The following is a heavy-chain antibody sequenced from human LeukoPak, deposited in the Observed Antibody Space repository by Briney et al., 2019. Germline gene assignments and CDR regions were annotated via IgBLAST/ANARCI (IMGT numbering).Heavy chain of an antibody. CDR3: ARWEVRLNAFEM. CDR2: IYSGGST. V-gene: IGHV4-59*08. Sequence: SETLSLTCTVSGDSVTSYYWSWIRQPPGKGLEWIGYIYSGGSTIYNPSLKSRLTISIDTSKSQFSLKLSSVTAADTAVYYCARWEVRLNAFEMWGQGTMVTVSS. D-gene: IGHD3-10*01. CDR1: GDSVTSYY. J-gene: IGHJ3*02.